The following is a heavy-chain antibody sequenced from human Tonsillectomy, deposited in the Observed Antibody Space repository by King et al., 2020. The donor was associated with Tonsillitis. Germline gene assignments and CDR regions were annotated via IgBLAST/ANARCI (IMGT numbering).Heavy chain of an antibody. CDR3: ARGEVGYYYDSSGEYYFDY. V-gene: IGHV5-51*01. CDR1: GYSFTSYW. D-gene: IGHD3-22*01. J-gene: IGHJ4*02. CDR2: IYPGDSYN. Sequence: VQLVESGAEVKKPGESLKISCKGSGYSFTSYWIGWVRQMRGKGLEWMGIIYPGDSYNRYSPSFQGQVTISADKSISTAYLQWSSLKASDTAMYYCARGEVGYYYDSSGEYYFDYWGQGTLVTVSS.